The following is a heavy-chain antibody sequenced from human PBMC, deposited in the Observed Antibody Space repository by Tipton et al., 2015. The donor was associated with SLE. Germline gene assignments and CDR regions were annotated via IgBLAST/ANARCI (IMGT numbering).Heavy chain of an antibody. V-gene: IGHV3-15*01. CDR2: IKIKTDGVTT. J-gene: IGHJ1*01. CDR3: TTGKDSRDWYAVER. D-gene: IGHD6-19*01. Sequence: SLRLSCAASGFTFSNAWMSWIRQAPGKGLAGVGRIKIKTDGVTTDYAAPVRGRFTISRDDSKNTLYLQMNSLKTEDTAVYYCTTGKDSRDWYAVERWGRNTLVRASS. CDR1: GFTFSNAW.